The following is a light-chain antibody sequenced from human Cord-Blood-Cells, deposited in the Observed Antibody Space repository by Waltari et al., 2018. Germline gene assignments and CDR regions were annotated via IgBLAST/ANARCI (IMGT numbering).Light chain of an antibody. CDR1: SSDVGGYNY. CDR2: DVS. Sequence: QSALTQPASVSGSPGQSITISCTGTSSDVGGYNYVSWYQQHPGKAPKHMIYDVSNRPSGVSNRFSGSKSGNTASLTISGRQAEDEADYYCSSYTSSSTYVFGTGTKVTVL. J-gene: IGLJ1*01. V-gene: IGLV2-14*01. CDR3: SSYTSSSTYV.